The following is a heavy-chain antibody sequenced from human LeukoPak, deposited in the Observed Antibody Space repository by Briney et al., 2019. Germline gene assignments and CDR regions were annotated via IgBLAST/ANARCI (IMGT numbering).Heavy chain of an antibody. CDR2: INPNSGGT. Sequence: ASVKVSCKASGYTFTGYYMHWVRQAPGQGLEWMGWINPNSGGTNYAQKVQGRVTMTRDTSISTAYMELSRLRSDDTAVYYCARDLSYCSGTSCSGNAFDIWGQGTMVTVSS. CDR3: ARDLSYCSGTSCSGNAFDI. V-gene: IGHV1-2*02. D-gene: IGHD2-2*01. J-gene: IGHJ3*02. CDR1: GYTFTGYY.